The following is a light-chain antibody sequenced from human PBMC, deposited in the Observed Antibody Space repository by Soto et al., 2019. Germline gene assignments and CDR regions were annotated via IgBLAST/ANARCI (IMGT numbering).Light chain of an antibody. Sequence: ILTQSPATLSLSLGERATLSCRASQGISNYLAWYQQKPGQAPRLLIYDASNRATGIPARFSGSGSGTDFTLTISSLEPEDCAVYYCQQRSNWPPITFGQGTRLEIK. CDR3: QQRSNWPPIT. J-gene: IGKJ5*01. CDR2: DAS. V-gene: IGKV3-11*01. CDR1: QGISNY.